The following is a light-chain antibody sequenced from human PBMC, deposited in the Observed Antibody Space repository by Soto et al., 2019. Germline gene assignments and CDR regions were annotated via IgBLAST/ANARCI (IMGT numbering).Light chain of an antibody. V-gene: IGKV3-11*01. Sequence: EIVLTQSPATLSLSPGERATLSCRASQSVSSYLAWYQQKPGQAPRLLIYDASNRATGTPARSSGSGSGTDFTLTISSLEPEDFAVYYCQQGFTFGPGTKVDIK. CDR1: QSVSSY. CDR3: QQGFT. J-gene: IGKJ3*01. CDR2: DAS.